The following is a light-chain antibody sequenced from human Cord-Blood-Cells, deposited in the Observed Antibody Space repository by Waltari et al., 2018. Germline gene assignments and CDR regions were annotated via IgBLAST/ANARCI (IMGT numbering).Light chain of an antibody. J-gene: IGKJ2*02. Sequence: DIQVTQSPSSMSASVGHRVTITCRASQSISSYLNWYQQKPGKAPKLLIYAASSLQSGVPSRFSGSGSGTDFTLTISSLQPEDFATYYCQQSYSTPRTFGQGTKLEIK. CDR1: QSISSY. CDR3: QQSYSTPRT. CDR2: AAS. V-gene: IGKV1-39*01.